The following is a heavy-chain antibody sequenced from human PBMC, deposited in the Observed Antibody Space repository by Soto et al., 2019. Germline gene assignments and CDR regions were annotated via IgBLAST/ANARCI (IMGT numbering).Heavy chain of an antibody. CDR2: ISSSSSYI. Sequence: GGSLRLSCAASGFTFSSYSMNWVRQAPGKGLEWVSSISSSSSYIYYADSVKGRFTISRDNAKNSLYLQMNSLRAEDTAVYYCARDVVLELRPLNYYYYGMDVWGQGTTVTVSS. V-gene: IGHV3-21*01. J-gene: IGHJ6*02. CDR1: GFTFSSYS. CDR3: ARDVVLELRPLNYYYYGMDV. D-gene: IGHD1-7*01.